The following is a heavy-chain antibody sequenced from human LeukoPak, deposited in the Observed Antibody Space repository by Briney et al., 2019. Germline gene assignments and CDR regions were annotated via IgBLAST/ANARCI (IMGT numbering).Heavy chain of an antibody. J-gene: IGHJ4*02. D-gene: IGHD3-22*01. CDR1: GGSFSGYY. V-gene: IGHV4-34*01. CDR2: INHSGST. CDR3: ARAKPIRGRYYYDSSGQTDY. Sequence: SETLSLTCAVYGGSFSGYYWSWIRQPPGKGLEWIGEINHSGSTNYNPSLKSRVTISVDTSKNQFSLKLSSVTAADTAVYYCARAKPIRGRYYYDSSGQTDYWGQGTLDTVSS.